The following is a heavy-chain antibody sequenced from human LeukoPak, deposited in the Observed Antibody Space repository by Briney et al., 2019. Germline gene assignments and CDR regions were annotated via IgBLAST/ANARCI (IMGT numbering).Heavy chain of an antibody. J-gene: IGHJ2*01. D-gene: IGHD4-17*01. CDR2: ISSGGTST. CDR3: VKRMTTATTGYWYFDL. CDR1: GFTFTTYP. Sequence: PGGSLRLSCSASGFTFTTYPMHWVRQAPGKGLEYVSAISSGGTSTYYADSVKGRFTISRDNSKNTLYLQMSSLRAEDTAVYYCVKRMTTATTGYWYFDLWGRGTLVTVSS. V-gene: IGHV3-64D*06.